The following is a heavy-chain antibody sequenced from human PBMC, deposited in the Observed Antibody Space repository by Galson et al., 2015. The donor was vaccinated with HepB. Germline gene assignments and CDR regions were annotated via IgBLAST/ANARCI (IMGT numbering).Heavy chain of an antibody. D-gene: IGHD3-10*01. Sequence: SVKVSCKASGYTFIGQYMHWVRQAPGQGLEWMGRINPNSGGTNYAQKFQGRVTMTRDTSISTAYMELSRLRSDDTAVYYCARDRSRAYGSGSYSEVWFDPWGQGTRVTVPS. CDR1: GYTFIGQY. CDR3: ARDRSRAYGSGSYSEVWFDP. CDR2: INPNSGGT. V-gene: IGHV1-2*06. J-gene: IGHJ5*02.